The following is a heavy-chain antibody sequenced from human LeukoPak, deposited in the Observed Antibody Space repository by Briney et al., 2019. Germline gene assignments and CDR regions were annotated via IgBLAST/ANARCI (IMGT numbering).Heavy chain of an antibody. CDR3: ARGFYDSSGYYYSPHKYYFDY. CDR2: INHSGST. J-gene: IGHJ4*02. CDR1: GGSFSGYY. V-gene: IGHV4-34*01. Sequence: SETLSLTCAVYGGSFSGYYWSWIRQPPGKGLEWIGEINHSGSTNYNPSLKSRVTISVDTSKNQFSLKLSSVTAADTAAYYCARGFYDSSGYYYSPHKYYFDYWGQGTLVTVSS. D-gene: IGHD3-22*01.